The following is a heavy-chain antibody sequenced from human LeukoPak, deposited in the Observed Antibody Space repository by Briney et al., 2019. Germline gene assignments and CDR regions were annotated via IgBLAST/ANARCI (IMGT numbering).Heavy chain of an antibody. Sequence: SETLSLTCTISGGSISSYYWTWIRQPPGKGLEWIGYIYGGGSTEYNPSLRSRVAISVATSKSQFSLKLSSLAAADTAVYYCARQRPTYNFWSGTFDYWGQRALVTVSS. D-gene: IGHD3-3*01. CDR2: IYGGGST. CDR1: GGSISSYY. V-gene: IGHV4-59*08. CDR3: ARQRPTYNFWSGTFDY. J-gene: IGHJ4*02.